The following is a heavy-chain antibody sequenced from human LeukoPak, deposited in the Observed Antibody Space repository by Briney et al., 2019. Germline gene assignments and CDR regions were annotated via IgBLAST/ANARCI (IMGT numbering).Heavy chain of an antibody. Sequence: SETLSLTCALYGGSFSGYYWSWIRQPPGKGLEWIGEINHSGSTNYNPSLKSRVTISVDTSKNQFSLKLSSVTAADTAVYYCARSDIAAAGAPFDYWGQGTLVTVSS. CDR3: ARSDIAAAGAPFDY. CDR2: INHSGST. CDR1: GGSFSGYY. V-gene: IGHV4-34*01. J-gene: IGHJ4*02. D-gene: IGHD6-13*01.